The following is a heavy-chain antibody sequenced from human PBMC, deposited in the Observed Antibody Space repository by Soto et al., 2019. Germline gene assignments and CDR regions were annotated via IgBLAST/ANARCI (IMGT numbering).Heavy chain of an antibody. Sequence: ESGPTLVNPTETLTLTCSVSGFSLTNSRMGVSWIRQPPGKALEWLAHFFSDAERSYSTSMQSRLNMYKDSSGSQVVLTMTNMAPADTATYFCARMDGDYNYYGLDVWGHGIAVTVSS. CDR2: FFSDAER. CDR3: ARMDGDYNYYGLDV. CDR1: GFSLTNSRMG. V-gene: IGHV2-26*01. J-gene: IGHJ6*02. D-gene: IGHD4-17*01.